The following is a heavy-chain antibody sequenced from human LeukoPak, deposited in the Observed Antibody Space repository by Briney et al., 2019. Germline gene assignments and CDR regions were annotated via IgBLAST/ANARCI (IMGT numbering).Heavy chain of an antibody. V-gene: IGHV4-34*01. D-gene: IGHD6-13*01. CDR1: GGSFSGYN. CDR2: INHSGST. J-gene: IGHJ4*02. Sequence: SETLSLTCAVYGGSFSGYNWSWIRQPPGKGLEWIGKINHSGSTNYNPSLKSRVTISVDTSKNQFSLKLSSVTAADTAVYYCARGVANSSSWYFDYWGQGTLVTVSS. CDR3: ARGVANSSSWYFDY.